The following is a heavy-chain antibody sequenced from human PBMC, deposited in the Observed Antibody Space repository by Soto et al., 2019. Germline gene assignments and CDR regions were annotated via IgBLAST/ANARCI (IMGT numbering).Heavy chain of an antibody. CDR3: ARYTYYYEGGALDI. CDR1: GGAFSIYA. J-gene: IGHJ3*02. CDR2: IIPIFGTA. V-gene: IGHV1-69*13. D-gene: IGHD3-10*01. Sequence: GASLKGSCTASGGAFSIYAISWVRQAPGQGLEWMGGIIPIFGTANYAQKFQGRVTITADESTSTAYMELSSLRSEDTAVYYCARYTYYYEGGALDIWGQGTMVTVSS.